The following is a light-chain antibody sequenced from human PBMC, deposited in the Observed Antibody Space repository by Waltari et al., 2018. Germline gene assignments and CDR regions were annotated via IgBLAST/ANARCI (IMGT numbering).Light chain of an antibody. V-gene: IGKV3D-15*01. CDR2: YAS. CDR1: QSVGST. Sequence: ETVMMQSPATLSLSPGERATLSCRASQSVGSTLAWYQQKPGQAPRLLIYYASSRATGIPDRFSGSGSGTELTLTISSLDPEDVGVYYCQKYNDWPPTFGQGTKVEIK. J-gene: IGKJ1*01. CDR3: QKYNDWPPT.